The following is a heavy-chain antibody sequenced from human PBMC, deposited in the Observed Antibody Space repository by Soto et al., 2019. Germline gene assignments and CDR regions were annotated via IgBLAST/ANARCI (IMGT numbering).Heavy chain of an antibody. CDR1: GFTFSSYW. V-gene: IGHV3-74*01. J-gene: IGHJ6*02. CDR3: AKAATYCSSTSCLRPANPDV. D-gene: IGHD2-2*01. Sequence: GGSLRLSCAASGFTFSSYWMHWVRQAPGKGLVWVSRINSDGSSTSYADSVKGRFTISRDNAKNTLYLQMNSLRAEDTAIYYCAKAATYCSSTSCLRPANPDVWGQGTTVTVSS. CDR2: INSDGSST.